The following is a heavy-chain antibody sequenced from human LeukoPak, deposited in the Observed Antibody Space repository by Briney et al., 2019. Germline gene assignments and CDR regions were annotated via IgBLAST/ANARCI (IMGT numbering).Heavy chain of an antibody. CDR3: ARAPALLWFGDREYTAFDI. J-gene: IGHJ3*02. CDR1: GGSFSGYY. D-gene: IGHD3-10*01. Sequence: SETLSLICAVYGGSFSGYYWRWIRQPPGKGLEWIGEINHSGSTNYNPSLKSRVTISVDTSKNQFSLKLSAVTAADTAVYYCARAPALLWFGDREYTAFDIWGRGTMVTVSS. CDR2: INHSGST. V-gene: IGHV4-34*01.